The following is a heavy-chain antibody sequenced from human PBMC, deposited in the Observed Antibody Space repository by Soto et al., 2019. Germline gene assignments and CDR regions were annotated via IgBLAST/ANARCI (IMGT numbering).Heavy chain of an antibody. D-gene: IGHD3-9*01. J-gene: IGHJ6*02. CDR2: IVVGSGNT. Sequence: GASVKVSCKASGFTFTISAVHWVRQAREQRLEWIGWIVVGSGNTNYAQKFQERVTITRDMATSTAYMELSSLRSEDTAVYYCAAESSRDDILTGLDYYGMDVWGQGTTVTVSS. CDR1: GFTFTISA. CDR3: AAESSRDDILTGLDYYGMDV. V-gene: IGHV1-58*01.